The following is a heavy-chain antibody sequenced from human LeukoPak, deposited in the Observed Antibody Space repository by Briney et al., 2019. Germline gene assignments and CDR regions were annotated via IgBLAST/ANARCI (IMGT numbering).Heavy chain of an antibody. J-gene: IGHJ3*02. D-gene: IGHD5-18*01. CDR1: GFTFSSYS. Sequence: GGSLRLSCAASGFTFSSYSMNWVRQAPGKGLEWVSSISSSSSYIYYADSVKGRFTISRDNAKNSLYLQMNSLRAEDTAVYYCARKGEGYSYGHDAFDIWGQGTMVTVSS. CDR3: ARKGEGYSYGHDAFDI. V-gene: IGHV3-21*01. CDR2: ISSSSSYI.